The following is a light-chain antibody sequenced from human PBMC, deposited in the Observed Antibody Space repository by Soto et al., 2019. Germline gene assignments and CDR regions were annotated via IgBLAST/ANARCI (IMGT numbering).Light chain of an antibody. CDR1: QSISSW. J-gene: IGKJ2*01. V-gene: IGKV1-5*01. Sequence: DIQMTQSPSTLSASVGDRVTITCRASQSISSWLAWYQQKPGKAPKLLIYDASSLESGVPSRFSGSGSGTEFTLTISSLQPDDFATYYCQQYNSYWYTFGQGTKLXIK. CDR3: QQYNSYWYT. CDR2: DAS.